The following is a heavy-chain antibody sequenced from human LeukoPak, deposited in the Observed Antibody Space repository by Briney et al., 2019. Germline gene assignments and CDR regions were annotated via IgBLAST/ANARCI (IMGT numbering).Heavy chain of an antibody. V-gene: IGHV3-23*01. J-gene: IGHJ4*02. D-gene: IGHD3-22*01. CDR1: GFTFSSYA. CDR2: ISATGGSI. CDR3: ANYYYDKSGYKN. Sequence: PGGSLRLSCAASGFTFSSYAMSWVRQAPGKGLQWVSSISATGGSIYYADSVKGRATTSRDNSKNVLYLQVNSLRAEDTAVFYCANYYYDKSGYKNWGQGTLVTVSS.